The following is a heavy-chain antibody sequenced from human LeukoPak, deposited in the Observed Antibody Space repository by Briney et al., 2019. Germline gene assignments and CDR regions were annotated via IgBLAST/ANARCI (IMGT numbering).Heavy chain of an antibody. D-gene: IGHD6-19*01. CDR3: AKALQVDGIYYYGMDV. CDR2: IKSKGDGETT. J-gene: IGHJ6*02. V-gene: IGHV3-15*01. Sequence: PGGSLRLSCAASGFTFSKAWMSWVRQAPGKGLEWVGRIKSKGDGETTDYAAPVKGRFTISRDNSKNTLYLQMNSLRAEDTAVYYCAKALQVDGIYYYGMDVWGQGTTVTVSS. CDR1: GFTFSKAW.